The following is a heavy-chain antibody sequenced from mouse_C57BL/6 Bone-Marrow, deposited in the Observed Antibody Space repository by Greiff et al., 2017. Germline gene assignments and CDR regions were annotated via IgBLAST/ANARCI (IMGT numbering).Heavy chain of an antibody. Sequence: VQLQQSGAELARPGASVKLSCKASGYTFTSYGIRWVKQRPGQGLEWIGEIYPRSGNTYYTEKFKGKATLTADKSSSTAYMELRSLTSEDSAVYFGASSYYYHWYFDVWGTGTTVTVSS. CDR1: GYTFTSYG. CDR2: IYPRSGNT. CDR3: ASSYYYHWYFDV. D-gene: IGHD2-10*01. J-gene: IGHJ1*03. V-gene: IGHV1-81*01.